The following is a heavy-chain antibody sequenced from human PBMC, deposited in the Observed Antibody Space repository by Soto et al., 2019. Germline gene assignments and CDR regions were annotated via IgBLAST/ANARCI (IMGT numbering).Heavy chain of an antibody. J-gene: IGHJ4*02. CDR2: IVVGSGDT. V-gene: IGHV1-58*01. CDR1: GFTFTSSA. CDR3: AAEGIVGYLGY. D-gene: IGHD1-26*01. Sequence: GASVKVSCKASGFTFTSSAVQWVRQARGQRLEWIGWIVVGSGDTNYAQKFQERVTITRDMSTSTAYMELSSLRSEGTAVYYCAAEGIVGYLGYWGQGTLVTVSS.